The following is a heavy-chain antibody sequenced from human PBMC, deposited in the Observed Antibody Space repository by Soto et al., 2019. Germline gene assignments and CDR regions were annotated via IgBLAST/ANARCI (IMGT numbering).Heavy chain of an antibody. CDR2: ISAYNGNT. J-gene: IGHJ6*02. V-gene: IGHV1-18*04. CDR1: GYTFTSYG. D-gene: IGHD6-13*01. Sequence: ASVKGYWKASGYTFTSYGISWVRQAPGQGLEWMGWISAYNGNTNYAQKLQGRVTMTTDTSTSTAYMELRSLRSDDTAVYYCARAPRFGYSSSCYSGISHYDVMDFWGQGSTVTVSS. CDR3: ARAPRFGYSSSCYSGISHYDVMDF.